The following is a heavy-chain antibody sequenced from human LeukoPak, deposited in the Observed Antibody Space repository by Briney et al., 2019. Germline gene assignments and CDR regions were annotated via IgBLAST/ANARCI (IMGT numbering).Heavy chain of an antibody. CDR3: AKGGYSNSSPFDY. D-gene: IGHD6-6*01. J-gene: IGHJ4*02. CDR2: ISGSGGST. V-gene: IGHV3-23*01. Sequence: PGGSLRLSCAASGFTFSSYAMSWVRQAPGKGLEWVSAISGSGGSTYYADSVKGRFTISGDNSKNTLYLQMNSLGAEDTAVYYCAKGGYSNSSPFDYWGQGTLVTVSS. CDR1: GFTFSSYA.